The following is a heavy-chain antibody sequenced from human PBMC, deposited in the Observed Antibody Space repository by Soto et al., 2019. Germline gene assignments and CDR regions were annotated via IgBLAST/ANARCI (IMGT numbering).Heavy chain of an antibody. CDR1: GFPCISYA. CDR2: ITYNGGST. CDR3: AKGPTIFGVVIIFEYYYGMDI. D-gene: IGHD3-3*01. J-gene: IGHJ6*02. Sequence: GGSHRLSCAASGFPCISYAMSWVRQATGKGLEWVTVITYNGGSTYYADSVKGRFTISRDNSKNTLYLQMNSLRAEDTAIYYCAKGPTIFGVVIIFEYYYGMDIWGQGTTVTVSS. V-gene: IGHV3-23*01.